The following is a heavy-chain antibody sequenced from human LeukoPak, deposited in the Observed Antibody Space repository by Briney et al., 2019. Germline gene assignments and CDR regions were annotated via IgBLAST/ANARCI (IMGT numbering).Heavy chain of an antibody. J-gene: IGHJ4*02. CDR2: MLDTVTT. D-gene: IGHD5-18*01. V-gene: IGHV4-59*11. CDR1: GGSMNSHY. Sequence: KPSETLSLTCTVSGGSMNSHYWSWIRQPPGKGLEWIGYMLDTVTTKDNPSLKSRFTLSADTSKNQFSLRLTSETAADTAVYYCSTIKRGNIYGYFDFWGQGILVTVSS. CDR3: STIKRGNIYGYFDF.